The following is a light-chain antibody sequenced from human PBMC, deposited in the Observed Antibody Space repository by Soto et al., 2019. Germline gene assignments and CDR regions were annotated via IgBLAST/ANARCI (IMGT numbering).Light chain of an antibody. V-gene: IGLV2-14*01. CDR3: SSYTSSSTLVV. CDR1: SSDVGGYNY. J-gene: IGLJ2*01. Sequence: QSALTQPASVSGSPGQSITISCTGTSSDVGGYNYVSWYQQHPGKAPKLMIYEVNNRPSGVSNRFSGSKSGNTASLTISGLQAEDGADYYCSSYTSSSTLVVFGGGTQLTVL. CDR2: EVN.